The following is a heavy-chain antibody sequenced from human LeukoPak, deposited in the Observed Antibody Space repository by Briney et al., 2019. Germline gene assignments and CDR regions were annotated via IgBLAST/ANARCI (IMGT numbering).Heavy chain of an antibody. CDR3: ARSSTVQQLVTY. CDR1: GYTFANFG. J-gene: IGHJ4*02. D-gene: IGHD6-6*01. V-gene: IGHV1-18*01. CDR2: IGPYNGNT. Sequence: GASVKVSCKASGYTFANFGLIWVRQAPGQGLEWMGWIGPYNGNTNYAQKFQGRVTMTRDTSISTAYMELSRLRSDDTAVYYCARSSTVQQLVTYWGQGTLVTVSS.